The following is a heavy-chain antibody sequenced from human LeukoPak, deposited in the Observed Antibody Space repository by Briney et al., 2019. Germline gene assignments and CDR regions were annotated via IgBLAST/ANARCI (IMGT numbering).Heavy chain of an antibody. CDR1: GFTFSSYG. Sequence: GGSLRLSCAASGFTFSSYGMHWVRQAPGKGLEWVAFIRYDGSNKYYADSVKGRFTISRDNSKNTLYLQVNSLRAEDTAVYYCASTIFGVVIILMDYYYMDVWGKGTTVTVSS. D-gene: IGHD3-3*01. CDR3: ASTIFGVVIILMDYYYMDV. V-gene: IGHV3-30*02. J-gene: IGHJ6*03. CDR2: IRYDGSNK.